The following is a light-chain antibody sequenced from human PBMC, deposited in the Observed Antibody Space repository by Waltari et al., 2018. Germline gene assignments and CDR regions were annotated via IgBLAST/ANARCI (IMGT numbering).Light chain of an antibody. Sequence: QSALTQPASVSGSPGQSITISCTGTSSDVGSYNLVSWYQQHPGKAPKLMIYEVSKRPSGVSNRFSGSKSCNTASLTISGLQAEDEADYYCCSYAGSSTFVFGGGTKLTVL. CDR3: CSYAGSSTFV. J-gene: IGLJ2*01. CDR1: SSDVGSYNL. CDR2: EVS. V-gene: IGLV2-23*02.